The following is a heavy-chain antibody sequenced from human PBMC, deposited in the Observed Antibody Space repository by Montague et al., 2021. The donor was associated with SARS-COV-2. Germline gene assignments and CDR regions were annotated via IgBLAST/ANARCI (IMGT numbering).Heavy chain of an antibody. CDR1: GFSLSTSGMC. CDR3: ARMTTVTCPYYYYYGMDV. D-gene: IGHD4-17*01. CDR2: IDWDDDK. J-gene: IGHJ6*02. Sequence: PALVKPTQTLTLTCTFSGFSLSTSGMCVSWIRQPPGKALEWLALIDWDDDKYYSTSLKTRLTISKDTSKNQVVLTMTNMDPVDTATYYCARMTTVTCPYYYYYGMDVWGQGTTVTVSS. V-gene: IGHV2-70*01.